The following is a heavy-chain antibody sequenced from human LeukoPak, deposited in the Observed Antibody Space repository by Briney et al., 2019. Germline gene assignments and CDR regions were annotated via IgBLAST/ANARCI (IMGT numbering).Heavy chain of an antibody. CDR2: IYYSGST. J-gene: IGHJ4*02. CDR3: ARGTRTVTHDY. Sequence: SETLSLTCTVSGGSISSSSYYWGWIRQPPGKGLEWIGYIYYSGSTNYNPSLKSRVTISVDTSKNQFSLKLSSVTAADTAVYYCARGTRTVTHDYWGQGTLVTVSS. V-gene: IGHV4-61*05. CDR1: GGSISSSSYY. D-gene: IGHD4-11*01.